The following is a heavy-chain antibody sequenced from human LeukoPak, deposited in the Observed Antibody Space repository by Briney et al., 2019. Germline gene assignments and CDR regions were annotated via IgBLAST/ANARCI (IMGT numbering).Heavy chain of an antibody. CDR2: LSGSGGST. V-gene: IGHV3-23*01. CDR1: GFIFNKHA. J-gene: IGHJ4*02. Sequence: GGSLRLSCAAAGFIFNKHAMSWVRQAPGKGLEWVSGLSGSGGSTDYADSVKGRFTVSRDNSKDTLFLQMNSLRAEDTAIYYCAKERDYGPADYWGQGTLVTVSS. D-gene: IGHD4/OR15-4a*01. CDR3: AKERDYGPADY.